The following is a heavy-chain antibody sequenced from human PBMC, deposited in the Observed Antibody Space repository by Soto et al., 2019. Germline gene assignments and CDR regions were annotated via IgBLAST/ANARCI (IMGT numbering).Heavy chain of an antibody. CDR2: IYYSGST. CDR1: GGSISSGDYY. V-gene: IGHV4-30-4*01. CDR3: ARLIYSYGSYHFDY. D-gene: IGHD5-18*01. J-gene: IGHJ4*02. Sequence: PSETLSLTCTVSGGSISSGDYYWSWIRQPPGKGLEWIGYIYYSGSTYYNPSLKSRVTISVDTSKNQFSLKLSSVTAADTAVYYCARLIYSYGSYHFDYWGQGTLVTVSS.